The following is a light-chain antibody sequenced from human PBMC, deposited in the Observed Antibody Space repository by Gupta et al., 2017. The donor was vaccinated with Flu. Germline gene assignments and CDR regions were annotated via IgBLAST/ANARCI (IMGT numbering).Light chain of an antibody. J-gene: IGKJ2*03. Sequence: DIVMTQFPLSLPVSPGEPASISCRASQNLLHSNGYNYLDWYLQKPGQSPQLLIYWGSHRASGVPDRFSGSGSGTDFTLKISRVEAEDVGIYYCMQALKSYSFGQGTKLEIK. V-gene: IGKV2-28*01. CDR2: WGS. CDR1: QNLLHSNGYNY. CDR3: MQALKSYS.